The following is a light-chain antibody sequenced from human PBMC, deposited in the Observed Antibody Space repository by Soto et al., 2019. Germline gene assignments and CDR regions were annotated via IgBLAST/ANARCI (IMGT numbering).Light chain of an antibody. CDR2: GNT. Sequence: QAVVTQPPSVSGAPGQRVTISCTGSSSNIGAGYNVQWYQQLPGTAPKLLIYGNTNRPSGVPDRFSGSKSGTSASLAITGLQAEDETDYYCQSYDSSLNGVVFGGGTKLTVL. CDR3: QSYDSSLNGVV. CDR1: SSNIGAGYN. V-gene: IGLV1-40*01. J-gene: IGLJ2*01.